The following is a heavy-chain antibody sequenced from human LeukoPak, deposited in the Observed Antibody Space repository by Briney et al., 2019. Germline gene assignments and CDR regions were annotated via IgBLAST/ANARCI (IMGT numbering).Heavy chain of an antibody. Sequence: SETLSLTCTVSGAYFTNYYWSFIRQPPGKGLEWIGFSSYNGNTNYNPSLKSRVTISVDMSKTQFSLRRKSVTAADTAVYYCARRPRGVIIKSWFDSWGQGTLVTVSS. CDR1: GAYFTNYY. J-gene: IGHJ5*01. V-gene: IGHV4-59*01. D-gene: IGHD3-10*01. CDR2: SSYNGNT. CDR3: ARRPRGVIIKSWFDS.